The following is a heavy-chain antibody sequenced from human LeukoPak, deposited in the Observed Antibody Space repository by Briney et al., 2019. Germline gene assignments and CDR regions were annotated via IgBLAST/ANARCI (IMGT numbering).Heavy chain of an antibody. V-gene: IGHV4-34*01. D-gene: IGHD6-13*01. CDR1: GGSFSGYY. CDR3: ARVTLAAAGPVQN. J-gene: IGHJ4*02. CDR2: INHSGST. Sequence: SETLSLTCAVYGGSFSGYYWSWIRQPPGKGLEWIGEINHSGSTNYNPSLKSRVTISVDTSKNQFSLKLSSVTAADTAVYYCARVTLAAAGPVQNWGQGTLVTVSS.